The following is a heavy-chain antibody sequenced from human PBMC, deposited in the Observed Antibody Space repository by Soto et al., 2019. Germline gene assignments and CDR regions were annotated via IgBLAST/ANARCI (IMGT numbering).Heavy chain of an antibody. D-gene: IGHD2-15*01. V-gene: IGHV3-9*01. Sequence: GGSLRLSCAASGFTFDDYAMHWVRQAPGKGLEWVSGISWNSGSIGYADSVKGRLTISRDNAKNSLYLQMNSLRAEDTALYYCAKGAATSVYYYYMDVWGKGTTVTVSS. CDR3: AKGAATSVYYYYMDV. CDR2: ISWNSGSI. J-gene: IGHJ6*03. CDR1: GFTFDDYA.